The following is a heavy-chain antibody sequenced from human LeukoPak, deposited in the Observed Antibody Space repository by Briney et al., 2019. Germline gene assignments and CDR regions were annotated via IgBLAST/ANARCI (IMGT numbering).Heavy chain of an antibody. V-gene: IGHV1-18*04. CDR3: AKDGGLSVSLRVDY. CDR1: GYTFTSSG. D-gene: IGHD3-16*01. Sequence: ASVKLSCTGSGYTFTSSGISWERHAPGQGLEWMGWISAYNGNINYAQKLQGRVTMTTDTSTSTAYMELRSLRSDDTAVYYCAKDGGLSVSLRVDYWGQGTLVTVSS. J-gene: IGHJ4*02. CDR2: ISAYNGNI.